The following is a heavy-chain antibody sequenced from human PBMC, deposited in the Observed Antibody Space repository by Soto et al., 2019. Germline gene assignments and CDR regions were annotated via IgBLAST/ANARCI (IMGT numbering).Heavy chain of an antibody. CDR3: ARVGNAGDYGDYGRYYLYY. V-gene: IGHV1-18*04. D-gene: IGHD4-17*01. CDR2: ISAYSGNT. Sequence: QVQLVQSGAEVKKPGASVKVSCKASGYTFTTYGITWVRQAPGQGLEWMGWISAYSGNTNYAQKLQGRLTVTTDTSTNTAYMDLRSLRSDDTAVDYCARVGNAGDYGDYGRYYLYYWGHGTLVTVSS. J-gene: IGHJ4*01. CDR1: GYTFTTYG.